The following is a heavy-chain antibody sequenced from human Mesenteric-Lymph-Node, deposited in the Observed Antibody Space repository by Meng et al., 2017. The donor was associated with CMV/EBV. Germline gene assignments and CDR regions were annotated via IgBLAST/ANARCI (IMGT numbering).Heavy chain of an antibody. CDR1: GFTFSDYY. CDR2: ISSSSTI. CDR3: ARGDLTIYSYYHAMDV. J-gene: IGHJ6*02. V-gene: IGHV3-69-1*02. D-gene: IGHD2-2*01. Sequence: GGSLRLSCAASGFTFSDYYMNWVRQAPGKGLEWVSSISSSSTIYYADSVKGRFTISRDNAKNSLYLQMNSLRAEDTAVYYCARGDLTIYSYYHAMDVWGRGTTVTVSS.